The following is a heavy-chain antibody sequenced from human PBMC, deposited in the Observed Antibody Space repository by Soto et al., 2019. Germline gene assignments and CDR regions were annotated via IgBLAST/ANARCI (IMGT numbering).Heavy chain of an antibody. Sequence: GGSLRLSCVASGFSFDTYGIHWVRQAPGKGLQWVALISYEGSNTYYADSVRGRFTISRDNSKNTLYLQMNTLRSEDTGVYYCARVTPGNNLYYFSGLDFWGQGTSVTVSS. J-gene: IGHJ6*02. V-gene: IGHV3-30-3*01. D-gene: IGHD1-1*01. CDR1: GFSFDTYG. CDR3: ARVTPGNNLYYFSGLDF. CDR2: ISYEGSNT.